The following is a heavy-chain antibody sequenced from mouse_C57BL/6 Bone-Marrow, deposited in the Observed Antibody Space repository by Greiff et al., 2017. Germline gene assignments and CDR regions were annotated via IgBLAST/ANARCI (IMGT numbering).Heavy chain of an antibody. Sequence: VQLQQSGAELARPGASVKLSCKASGYTFTSYGISWVKQRTGQGLEWIGEIYPRSGNTYYNEKFKGKATLTADKSSSTAYMELRSLTSEDSAVYFCARGLRLGYYFDYWGQGTTLTVSS. J-gene: IGHJ2*01. V-gene: IGHV1-81*01. CDR2: IYPRSGNT. CDR3: ARGLRLGYYFDY. CDR1: GYTFTSYG. D-gene: IGHD2-2*01.